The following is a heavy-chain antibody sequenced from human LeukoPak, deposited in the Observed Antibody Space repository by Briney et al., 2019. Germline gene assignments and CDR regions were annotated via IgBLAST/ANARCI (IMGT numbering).Heavy chain of an antibody. V-gene: IGHV3-7*01. CDR3: ATYTNWAAGDV. J-gene: IGHJ6*02. CDR2: MNEDVSEK. Sequence: VGSLRLSCAASGFTFIESWMSYVRQPPAKGLEWVANMNEDVSEKDYVDYVKGRFTISRYNARMSLYLHMSSLRAEDTAVYSCATYTNWAAGDVWGQGTPVTVSS. D-gene: IGHD3-16*01. CDR1: GFTFIESW.